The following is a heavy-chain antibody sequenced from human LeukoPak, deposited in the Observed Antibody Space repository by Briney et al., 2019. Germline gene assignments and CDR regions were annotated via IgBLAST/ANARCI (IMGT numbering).Heavy chain of an antibody. Sequence: PSETLPLTCTVSGGSISSSSYYWGWIRQPPGKGLEWVGSIYYSGSTYYNPSLKSRVTISVDTSKNQFSLKLSSVTAADTAVYYCARVDSSSWYYLDYWGQGTLVTVSS. CDR2: IYYSGST. J-gene: IGHJ4*02. V-gene: IGHV4-39*01. D-gene: IGHD6-13*01. CDR1: GGSISSSSYY. CDR3: ARVDSSSWYYLDY.